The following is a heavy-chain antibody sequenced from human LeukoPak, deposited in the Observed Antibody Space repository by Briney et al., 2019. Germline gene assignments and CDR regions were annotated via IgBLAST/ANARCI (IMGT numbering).Heavy chain of an antibody. CDR1: GFTFSSYA. V-gene: IGHV3-30-3*01. CDR2: ISYDGSNK. CDR3: ARGIAVAGPPFDY. J-gene: IGHJ4*02. Sequence: PGRSLRLSCAASGFTFSSYAMHWVRQAPGKGLEWVAVISYDGSNKYYADSVKGRFTISRDNSKNALYLRMNSLRAEDTAVYYCARGIAVAGPPFDYWGQGTLVTVSS. D-gene: IGHD6-19*01.